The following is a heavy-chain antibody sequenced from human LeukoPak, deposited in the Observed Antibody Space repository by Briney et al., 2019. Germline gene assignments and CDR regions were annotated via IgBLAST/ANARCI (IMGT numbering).Heavy chain of an antibody. CDR3: ARGSPGVVFWSGYRGVNWFDP. D-gene: IGHD3-3*01. J-gene: IGHJ5*02. V-gene: IGHV4-34*01. CDR2: INHSGST. CDR1: GGSFSGYY. Sequence: SETLSLTCAVYGGSFSGYYWSWIRQPPGKGLEWIGEINHSGSTNYNPSLKSRVTISVDTSKNQFSLKLSSVTAADTAVYYCARGSPGVVFWSGYRGVNWFDPWGQGTLVTVSS.